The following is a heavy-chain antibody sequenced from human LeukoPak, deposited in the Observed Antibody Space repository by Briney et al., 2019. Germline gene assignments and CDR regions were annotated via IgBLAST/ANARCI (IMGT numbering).Heavy chain of an antibody. CDR2: IYYSGST. Sequence: SETLSLTCTVSGGSISSSSYYWGWIRQPPGKGLERIGSIYYSGSTYYNPSLKSRVTISVDTSKNQFSLKLSSVTAADTAVYYCARFPLGPDYYYYYMDVWGKGTTVTVSS. V-gene: IGHV4-39*01. J-gene: IGHJ6*03. CDR3: ARFPLGPDYYYYYMDV. CDR1: GGSISSSSYY.